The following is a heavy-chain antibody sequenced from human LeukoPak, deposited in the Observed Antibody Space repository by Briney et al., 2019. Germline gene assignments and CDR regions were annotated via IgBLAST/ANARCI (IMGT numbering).Heavy chain of an antibody. CDR3: ARDRATMVRGVIRAFDI. CDR1: GGSVSSGSYY. Sequence: SETLSLICTVSGGSVSSGSYYWSWIREPPGKGLEWIGYIYYSGSTNYNPSLKSRVTISVDTSKNQFSLKLSSVTAADTAVYYCARDRATMVRGVIRAFDIWGQGTMVTVSS. D-gene: IGHD3-10*01. J-gene: IGHJ3*02. CDR2: IYYSGST. V-gene: IGHV4-61*01.